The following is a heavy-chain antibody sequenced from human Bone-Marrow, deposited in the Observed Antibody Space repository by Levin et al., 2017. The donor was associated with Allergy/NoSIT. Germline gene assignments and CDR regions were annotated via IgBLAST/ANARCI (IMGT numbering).Heavy chain of an antibody. CDR1: GYSISSGYY. D-gene: IGHD3-3*01. Sequence: SETLSLTCAVSGYSISSGYYWGWIRQPPGKGLEWIGSIYHSGSTYYNPSLKSRVTISVDTSKNQFSLKLSSVTAADTAVYYCARDPPYDFWSGYYMGPGVFDYWGQGTLVTVSS. J-gene: IGHJ4*02. CDR2: IYHSGST. V-gene: IGHV4-38-2*02. CDR3: ARDPPYDFWSGYYMGPGVFDY.